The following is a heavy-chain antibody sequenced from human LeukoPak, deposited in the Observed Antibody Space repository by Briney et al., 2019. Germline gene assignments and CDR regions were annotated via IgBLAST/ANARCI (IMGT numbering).Heavy chain of an antibody. CDR3: ARDLDGYSYAYYYYYMDV. CDR1: GYTFTSYD. CDR2: MNPNSGNT. V-gene: IGHV1-8*02. J-gene: IGHJ6*03. D-gene: IGHD5-18*01. Sequence: ASVKVSCKASGYTFTSYDINWVRQATGQGLEWMGWMNPNSGNTGYAQKFRGRVTVTRNTSISTAYMELSSLRSEDTAVYYCARDLDGYSYAYYYYYMDVWGKGTTVTISS.